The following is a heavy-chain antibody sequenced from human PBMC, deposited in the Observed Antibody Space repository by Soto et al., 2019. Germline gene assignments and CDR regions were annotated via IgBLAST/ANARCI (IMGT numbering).Heavy chain of an antibody. Sequence: ASVKVSCKASGYTFTGYHMHWVRQAPGQGLEWMGWINPNTGGTNYAQKFQGRVTMTRDTSISAAFMELSRLRSDDTAVYYCARDYDFWSGYSFFNNWFDPWGQGTLVTVSS. CDR2: INPNTGGT. CDR3: ARDYDFWSGYSFFNNWFDP. D-gene: IGHD3-3*01. J-gene: IGHJ5*02. V-gene: IGHV1-2*02. CDR1: GYTFTGYH.